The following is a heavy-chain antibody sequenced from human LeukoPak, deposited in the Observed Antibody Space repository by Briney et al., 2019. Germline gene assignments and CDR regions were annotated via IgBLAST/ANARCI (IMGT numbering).Heavy chain of an antibody. D-gene: IGHD3-10*01. CDR3: ARYGSGPRGENYMDV. Sequence: LGESLKISCKGSGYSFTSYWIGWVRQMPGKGLEWMGIIYPGDSDTRYSPSFQGQVTISADKSISTAYLQWSSLKASDTAMYYCARYGSGPRGENYMDVWGKGTTVTISS. V-gene: IGHV5-51*01. CDR2: IYPGDSDT. J-gene: IGHJ6*03. CDR1: GYSFTSYW.